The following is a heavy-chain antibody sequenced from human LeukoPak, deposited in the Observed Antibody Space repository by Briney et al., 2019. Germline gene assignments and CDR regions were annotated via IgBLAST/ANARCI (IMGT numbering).Heavy chain of an antibody. CDR3: ARDRLLRYFDWSTTCFDY. D-gene: IGHD3-9*01. J-gene: IGHJ4*02. V-gene: IGHV4-34*01. CDR1: GGSFSGYY. CDR2: INHSGST. Sequence: SETLSLTCAVYGGSFSGYYWSWIRQPPGKGLEWIGEINHSGSTNYNPSLKSRVTISVDTSKNQFSLKLSSVTAADTAVYYCARDRLLRYFDWSTTCFDYWGQGTLVTVSS.